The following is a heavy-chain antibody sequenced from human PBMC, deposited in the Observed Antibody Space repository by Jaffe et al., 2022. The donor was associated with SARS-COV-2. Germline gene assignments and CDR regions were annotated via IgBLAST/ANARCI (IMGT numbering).Heavy chain of an antibody. V-gene: IGHV3-48*03. D-gene: IGHD1-20*01. CDR1: GFTFSSYE. J-gene: IGHJ4*02. CDR2: ISSSGSTI. Sequence: EVQLVESGGGLVQPGGSLRLSCAASGFTFSSYEMNWVRQAPGKGLEWVSYISSSGSTIYYADSVKGRFTISRDNAKNSLYLQMNSLRAEDTAVYYCARGSYNWNRNRGPSDLDYWGQGTLVTVSS. CDR3: ARGSYNWNRNRGPSDLDY.